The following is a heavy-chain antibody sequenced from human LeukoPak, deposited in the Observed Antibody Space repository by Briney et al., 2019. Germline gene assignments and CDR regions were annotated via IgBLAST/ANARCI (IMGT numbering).Heavy chain of an antibody. Sequence: PGGSLRLSCVASGFTFSSYAMHWVRQAPGKGLEYVSAISSNGGSTYYANSVKGRFTISRDNSKNTLYLQMGSLRAGDMAVYYCARAVGSVFGVVTDYFDYWGQGTLVTVSS. V-gene: IGHV3-64*01. CDR3: ARAVGSVFGVVTDYFDY. D-gene: IGHD3-3*01. CDR1: GFTFSSYA. J-gene: IGHJ4*02. CDR2: ISSNGGST.